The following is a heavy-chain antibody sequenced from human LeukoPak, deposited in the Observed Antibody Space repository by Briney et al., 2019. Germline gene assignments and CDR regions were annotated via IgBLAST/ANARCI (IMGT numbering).Heavy chain of an antibody. CDR1: GGTFISYA. J-gene: IGHJ4*02. Sequence: SVKVSCKASGGTFISYAISWVRQAPGQGLELMGGIIPNFGTANYAQKFQGRVTITADESTSTAYMELSSLRSEDTAVYYCARESIAAAGIVYFDYWGQGTLVTVSS. D-gene: IGHD6-13*01. V-gene: IGHV1-69*13. CDR2: IIPNFGTA. CDR3: ARESIAAAGIVYFDY.